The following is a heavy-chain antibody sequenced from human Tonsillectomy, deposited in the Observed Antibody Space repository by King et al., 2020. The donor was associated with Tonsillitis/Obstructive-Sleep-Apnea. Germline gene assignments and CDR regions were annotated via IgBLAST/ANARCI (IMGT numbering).Heavy chain of an antibody. J-gene: IGHJ6*02. CDR3: AKDLDYGDYYYTMDV. CDR1: GFTFNSYG. CDR2: ISYDGSSK. Sequence: VQLVESGGGVVQPGRSLRLSCAASGFTFNSYGMHWVRQAPGKGLEWVAGISYDGSSKYHADSVKGRFTISRDNSKNTLYLQMNSLRAEDTAVYYCAKDLDYGDYYYTMDVWGQGTTVTVSS. V-gene: IGHV3-30*18. D-gene: IGHD4-17*01.